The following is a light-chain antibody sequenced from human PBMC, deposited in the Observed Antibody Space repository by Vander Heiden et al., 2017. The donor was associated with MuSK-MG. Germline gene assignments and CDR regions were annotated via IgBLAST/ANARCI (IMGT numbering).Light chain of an antibody. CDR1: SSDVGNYNY. V-gene: IGLV2-11*01. Sequence: QSALTQPRSVSGSPGQAVTISCTGSSSDVGNYNYVSWYQQHPGKAPHLIIYDVNKRPSGVPDRFSGSKSGNTASLTISGLQAEDEAHYYCCSYAGSYTLVLGGGTKLTVL. CDR3: CSYAGSYTLV. CDR2: DVN. J-gene: IGLJ2*01.